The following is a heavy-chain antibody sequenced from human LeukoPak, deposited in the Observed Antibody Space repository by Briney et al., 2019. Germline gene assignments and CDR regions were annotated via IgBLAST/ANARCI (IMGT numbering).Heavy chain of an antibody. D-gene: IGHD5-18*01. CDR1: GGSISSSSYY. Sequence: PSETLSLTCTVSGGSISSSSYYWGWIRQPPGKGLEWIGSIYYSGSTYYNPSLKSRVTISVDTSKNQFSLKLSSVTAADTAVYYCASGRDGVYSCGPDAFDIWGQGTMVTVSS. CDR3: ASGRDGVYSCGPDAFDI. J-gene: IGHJ3*02. CDR2: IYYSGST. V-gene: IGHV4-39*01.